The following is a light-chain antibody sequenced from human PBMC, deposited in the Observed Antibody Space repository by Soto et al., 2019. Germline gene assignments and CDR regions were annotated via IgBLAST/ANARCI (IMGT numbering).Light chain of an antibody. Sequence: DIQMTQSPSTLSASVGDRVTITCRARQSISSWLAWYQQKPGKAPKLLIYKASSLESGVPSRFSGSESGTEFTLTISSPQPDDFATYYCQQYNSYTRYTFGQGTKLE. V-gene: IGKV1-5*03. CDR3: QQYNSYTRYT. CDR1: QSISSW. J-gene: IGKJ2*01. CDR2: KAS.